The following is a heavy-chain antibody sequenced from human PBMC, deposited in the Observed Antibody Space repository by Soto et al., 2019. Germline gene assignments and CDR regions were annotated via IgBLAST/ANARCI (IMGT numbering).Heavy chain of an antibody. J-gene: IGHJ4*02. CDR3: GRDSRSGYDYHSFAY. CDR1: GFIFTNYY. Sequence: ASVKVSCKASGFIFTNYYIHWLRQAPGQGLEWIGWINLNSGDTLFSEKFQGRVTVTRDTSINTAFMEFSGLTFDDTAVYFCGRDSRSGYDYHSFAYWGQGSLVTVSS. D-gene: IGHD5-12*01. CDR2: INLNSGDT. V-gene: IGHV1-2*02.